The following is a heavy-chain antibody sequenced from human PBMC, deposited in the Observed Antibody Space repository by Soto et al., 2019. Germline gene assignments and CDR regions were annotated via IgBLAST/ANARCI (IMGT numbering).Heavy chain of an antibody. J-gene: IGHJ4*02. V-gene: IGHV3-30*03. CDR2: ISYDGSNK. CDR1: GFTFSGYG. CDR3: ARDSMVRGVPRGYFDY. Sequence: GGSLRLSCAASGFTFSGYGMHWVRQSPGKGLEWVAVISYDGSNKYYADSVKGRFTISRDNSKNTLYLQMNSLRAEDTAVYYCARDSMVRGVPRGYFDYWGQGTLVTVSS. D-gene: IGHD3-10*01.